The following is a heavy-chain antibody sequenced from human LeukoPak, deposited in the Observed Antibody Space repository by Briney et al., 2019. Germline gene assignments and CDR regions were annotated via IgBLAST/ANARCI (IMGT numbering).Heavy chain of an antibody. CDR2: FDPEDGET. D-gene: IGHD1-26*01. V-gene: IGHV1-24*01. CDR3: ATPMGGRGAFDI. Sequence: ASVKVSCKVSGYTLTELSMHWVRQAPGKGLEWMGGFDPEDGETIYAQKFQGRVTMTEDTSTDTAYMELSSLRSEDTAVYYCATPMGGRGAFDIWGQGTMVTVSS. J-gene: IGHJ3*02. CDR1: GYTLTELS.